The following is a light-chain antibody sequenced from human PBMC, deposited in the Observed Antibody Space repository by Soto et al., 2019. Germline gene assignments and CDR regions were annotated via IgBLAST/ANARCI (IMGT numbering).Light chain of an antibody. CDR3: QQSFRSPPWT. CDR1: QNMKTY. J-gene: IGKJ1*01. Sequence: DIQMTQSPSSLSASVGDSVTITCRASQNMKTYLNWYQQKPGKAPNLLIYAASSLHSGVPSRFSGSGSGTDFTLTISSLQPEDFATYYRQQSFRSPPWTFGQGTKVEIK. CDR2: AAS. V-gene: IGKV1-39*01.